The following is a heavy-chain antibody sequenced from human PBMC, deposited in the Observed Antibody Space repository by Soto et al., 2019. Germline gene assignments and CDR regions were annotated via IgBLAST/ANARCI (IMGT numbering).Heavy chain of an antibody. CDR3: ATRLGDSGKFDP. V-gene: IGHV4-39*01. CDR1: GGSISTTNYY. Sequence: SETLSLTCTVSGGSISTTNYYWAWIRQPPGEGLEWIGNLYYSGTTYYNPSLKSRVTISVDTSKNQLSLRLTSVIAADTAVYYCATRLGDSGKFDPWGPGTLVTVSS. CDR2: LYYSGTT. D-gene: IGHD3-10*01. J-gene: IGHJ5*02.